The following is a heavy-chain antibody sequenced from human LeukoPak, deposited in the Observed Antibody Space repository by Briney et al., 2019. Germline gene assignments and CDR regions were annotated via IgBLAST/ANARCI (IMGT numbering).Heavy chain of an antibody. D-gene: IGHD2-15*01. CDR3: AKDVQSTPYYYYGLDV. Sequence: GRSPRLSCAASGFTFSSYDMHWVRQAPGKGLEWVAVISYDESKNYYGDSVKGRFTISRDNSKNTLYLQMNSLRAEDTAVYYCAKDVQSTPYYYYGLDVWGQGTTVTVSS. J-gene: IGHJ6*02. V-gene: IGHV3-30*18. CDR2: ISYDESKN. CDR1: GFTFSSYD.